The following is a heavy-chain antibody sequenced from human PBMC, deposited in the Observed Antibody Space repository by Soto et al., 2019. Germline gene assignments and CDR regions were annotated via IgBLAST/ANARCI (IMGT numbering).Heavy chain of an antibody. D-gene: IGHD3-10*01. V-gene: IGHV6-1*01. CDR2: TYYRSKWYN. CDR1: GDSVSSNSAA. Sequence: SQTLSLTCAISGDSVSSNSAAWNWIRQSPSRGLEWLGRTYYRSKWYNDYAVSVKSRITINPDTSKNQFSLQLNSVTPEDTAVYYCARDPTGSGSYFSPYYYYYYMDVWGKGTTVTVSS. CDR3: ARDPTGSGSYFSPYYYYYYMDV. J-gene: IGHJ6*03.